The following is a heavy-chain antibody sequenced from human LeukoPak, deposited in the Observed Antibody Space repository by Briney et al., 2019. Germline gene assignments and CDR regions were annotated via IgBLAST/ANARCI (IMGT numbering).Heavy chain of an antibody. CDR2: MNPNSGNT. D-gene: IGHD2-2*01. CDR1: GYTFTSYD. Sequence: ASVKVSCQASGYTFTSYDINWVRQATGQGLEWMGWMNPNSGNTGYAQKFQGRVTMTRNTSVSTAYMEMSSLRSEDTAVYYCARRVPAAIYYYYYYMDVWGKGTTVTVSS. V-gene: IGHV1-8*01. CDR3: ARRVPAAIYYYYYYMDV. J-gene: IGHJ6*03.